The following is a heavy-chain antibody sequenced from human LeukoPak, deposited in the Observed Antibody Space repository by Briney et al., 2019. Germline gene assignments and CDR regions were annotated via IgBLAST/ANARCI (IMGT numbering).Heavy chain of an antibody. V-gene: IGHV3-21*01. CDR2: ISSSSSYI. Sequence: GGSLRLSCAASGFTFSSYSMNWVRQAPGKGLGWVSSISSSSSYIYYADSVKGRFTISRDNAKNSLYLQMNSLRAEDTAVYYCARDGYSPSRGYYYYYMDVWGKGTTVTVSS. CDR1: GFTFSSYS. D-gene: IGHD1-26*01. CDR3: ARDGYSPSRGYYYYYMDV. J-gene: IGHJ6*03.